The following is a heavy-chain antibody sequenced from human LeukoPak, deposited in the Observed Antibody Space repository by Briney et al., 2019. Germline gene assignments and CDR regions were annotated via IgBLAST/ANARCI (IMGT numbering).Heavy chain of an antibody. J-gene: IGHJ6*02. Sequence: ASVKVSCKASGYTFTSYAMHWVRQAPGQRLEWMGWINAGNGNTKYSQKFQGRVTITRDTSASTAYTELSSLRSEDTAVYYCARESLGYCSSTSCLVADYYYYGMDVWGQGTTVTVSS. D-gene: IGHD2-2*01. V-gene: IGHV1-3*01. CDR2: INAGNGNT. CDR3: ARESLGYCSSTSCLVADYYYYGMDV. CDR1: GYTFTSYA.